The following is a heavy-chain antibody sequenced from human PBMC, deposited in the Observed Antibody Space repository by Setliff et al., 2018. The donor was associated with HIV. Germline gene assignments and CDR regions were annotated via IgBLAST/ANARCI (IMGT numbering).Heavy chain of an antibody. CDR1: GFNFRSYS. CDR2: INYDGSEN. J-gene: IGHJ6*02. V-gene: IGHV3-7*01. CDR3: SRIRWSYYGMDV. Sequence: GESMRLACAAEGFNFRSYSINWVRQATGRGLEWVATINYDGSENTYVDSVKRRFTISRDNAKNSLFLQMNSLRVDDTAVYFCSRIRWSYYGMDVWGQATTVTVSS. D-gene: IGHD2-15*01.